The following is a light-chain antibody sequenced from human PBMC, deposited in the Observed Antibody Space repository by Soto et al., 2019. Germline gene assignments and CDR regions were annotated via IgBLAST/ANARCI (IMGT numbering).Light chain of an antibody. CDR2: DVS. J-gene: IGLJ1*01. V-gene: IGLV2-14*03. Sequence: QSVRTQPASVSGSPGQSITISCTGTSSDVGAYTFVSWYQQHPDKVPNLMIFDVSRRPLGVSDRFSGSKSCNPASLTISGPQPDDEADYYCSSYTSSSTHFFGSGTKHTVL. CDR1: SSDVGAYTF. CDR3: SSYTSSSTHF.